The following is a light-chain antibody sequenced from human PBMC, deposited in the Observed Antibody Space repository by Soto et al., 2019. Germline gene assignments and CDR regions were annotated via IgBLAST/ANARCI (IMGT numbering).Light chain of an antibody. CDR2: KAS. J-gene: IGKJ1*01. V-gene: IGKV1-5*03. CDR3: QQYNSYWT. CDR1: QSISSW. Sequence: DIQMTQSPSTLSASVGDRVTITCRASQSISSWLAWYQQKPGKAPKLLIYKASSFESGVPSRFSGSGSGTEFTLTISSLQPDAFATYYCQQYNSYWTFGQGTKVEIK.